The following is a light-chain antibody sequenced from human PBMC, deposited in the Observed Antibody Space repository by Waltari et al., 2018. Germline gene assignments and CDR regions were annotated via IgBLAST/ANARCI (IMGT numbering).Light chain of an antibody. V-gene: IGKV3-20*01. Sequence: EIVLTQSPGTLSLSPGERATISCRASPSIGRSLAWYQQKSGQPPRLLIHGTSNRATGIPDRFRGGGSATDFSLTSIILEPEDVAMYYCQHYVSLPVTFGQGTKVEIK. CDR2: GTS. J-gene: IGKJ1*01. CDR1: PSIGRS. CDR3: QHYVSLPVT.